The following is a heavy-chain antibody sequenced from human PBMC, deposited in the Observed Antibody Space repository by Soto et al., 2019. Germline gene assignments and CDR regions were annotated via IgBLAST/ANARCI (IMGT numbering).Heavy chain of an antibody. CDR3: TRTITKGNWFDP. CDR2: INHSGST. CDR1: GGSFSGYY. Sequence: SETLSLTCAVYGGSFSGYYWTWIRQPPGTGLEWIGEINHSGSTNYNPSLKSRVTISVDTSKNQFSLKLSSVTAADTAVYYCTRTITKGNWFDPWGQGILVTVSS. V-gene: IGHV4-34*01. D-gene: IGHD3-10*01. J-gene: IGHJ5*02.